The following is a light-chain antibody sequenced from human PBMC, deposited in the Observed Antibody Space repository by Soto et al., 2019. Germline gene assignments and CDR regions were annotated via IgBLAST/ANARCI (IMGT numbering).Light chain of an antibody. V-gene: IGLV2-14*01. CDR1: SSDVGGYNS. CDR3: SSYTSSSTLYV. CDR2: DVS. J-gene: IGLJ1*01. Sequence: QSALTQPASVSGSPGQSITISCTGTSSDVGGYNSVSWYQQYPGKAPKLMIYDVSNRPSGVSNRFSGSKSGNTASLTISGLQADDEADYYCSSYTSSSTLYVFGTGTKVTVL.